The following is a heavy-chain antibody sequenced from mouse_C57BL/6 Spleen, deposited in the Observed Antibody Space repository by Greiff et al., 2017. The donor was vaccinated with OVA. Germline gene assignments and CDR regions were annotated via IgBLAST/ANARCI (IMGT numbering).Heavy chain of an antibody. V-gene: IGHV1-82*01. CDR2: IYPGDGDT. CDR3: ARSKVSDY. D-gene: IGHD6-2*01. J-gene: IGHJ2*01. Sequence: VQLQQSGPELVKPGASVKISCKASGYAFSSSWMNWVKQRPGKGLEWIGRIYPGDGDTNYNGKFKGKATLTADKSSSTAYMQLSSLTSEDSAVYFCARSKVSDYWGQGTTLTVSS. CDR1: GYAFSSSW.